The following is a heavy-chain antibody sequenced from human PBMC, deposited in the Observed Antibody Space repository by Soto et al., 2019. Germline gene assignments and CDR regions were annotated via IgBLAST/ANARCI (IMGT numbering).Heavy chain of an antibody. D-gene: IGHD2-2*01. Sequence: GASVKVSCKASGYTFTSYGISWVRQAPGQGLEWMGWINAYNGNTNYAQKLQGRVTMTTDTSTSTAYMELRSLRSDDTAVYYCARLYCISTSCYLGMDVWGQGTTVTVSS. CDR3: ARLYCISTSCYLGMDV. CDR2: INAYNGNT. CDR1: GYTFTSYG. J-gene: IGHJ6*02. V-gene: IGHV1-18*01.